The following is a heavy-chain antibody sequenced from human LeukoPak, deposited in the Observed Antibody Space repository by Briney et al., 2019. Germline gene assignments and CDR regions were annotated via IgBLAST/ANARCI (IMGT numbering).Heavy chain of an antibody. D-gene: IGHD4/OR15-4a*01. J-gene: IGHJ4*02. CDR3: ARDRGGGNYGDFFDY. CDR1: GFSVSNNH. CDR2: ISNSGTT. Sequence: QPGGSLRLSCAASGFSVSNNHVTWVRQAPGKGLEWVSVISNSGTTYYADSVKGRLTISRDNSKNTVYLQMNSLRAEDTAVYYCARDRGGGNYGDFFDYWGQGTLVTVSS. V-gene: IGHV3-66*01.